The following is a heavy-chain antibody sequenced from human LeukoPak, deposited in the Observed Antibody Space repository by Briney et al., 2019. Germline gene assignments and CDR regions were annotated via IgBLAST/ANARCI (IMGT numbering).Heavy chain of an antibody. D-gene: IGHD5-18*01. CDR2: IIPIFGIA. CDR3: ARGGTAMVTFGNYYYGMDV. V-gene: IGHV1-69*04. CDR1: GGTFSSYA. J-gene: IGHJ6*02. Sequence: GASVKVSCKASGGTFSSYAISWVRQAPGQGLEWMGRIIPIFGIANYAQKFQGRVTITADKSTSTAYMELSSLRSGDTAVYYCARGGTAMVTFGNYYYGMDVWGQGTTVTVSS.